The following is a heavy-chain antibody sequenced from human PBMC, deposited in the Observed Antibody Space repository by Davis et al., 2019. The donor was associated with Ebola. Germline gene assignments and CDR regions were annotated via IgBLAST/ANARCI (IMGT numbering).Heavy chain of an antibody. CDR1: GGSISGFF. J-gene: IGHJ4*02. Sequence: MPSETLSLTCTVSGGSISGFFWSWIRQSPGEGLEWIGYIHGSGRTSYNPPFKSRVTISLDMSKNQFSLKVGSVTAADTAVYYCVRHFRGYDWGQGIPVTVSS. CDR3: VRHFRGYD. CDR2: IHGSGRT. D-gene: IGHD5-12*01. V-gene: IGHV4-59*08.